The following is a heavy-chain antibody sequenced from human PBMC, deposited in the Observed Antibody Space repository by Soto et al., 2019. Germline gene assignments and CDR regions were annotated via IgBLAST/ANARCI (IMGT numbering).Heavy chain of an antibody. CDR1: GFTFSSYA. J-gene: IGHJ4*02. CDR2: ISGSGGNT. V-gene: IGHV3-23*01. Sequence: GGSLRLSCAGPGFTFSSYAMSWVRQAPGKGLEWVSAISGSGGNTYYADSVKGRFTISRDNSKNTLYLQMNSLRAEDTAVYYCAKDRVERWYYFDYWGQGTLVTVSS. D-gene: IGHD6-13*01. CDR3: AKDRVERWYYFDY.